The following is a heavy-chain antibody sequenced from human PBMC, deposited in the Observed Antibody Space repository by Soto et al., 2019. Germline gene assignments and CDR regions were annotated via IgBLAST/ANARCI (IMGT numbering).Heavy chain of an antibody. D-gene: IGHD3-10*01. CDR2: IYYSGST. CDR1: GGSISSSSYY. Sequence: PSETLSLTCTVSGGSISSSSYYWGWIRQPPGKGLEWIGSIYYSGSTYYNPSLKSRVTISVDTSKNQFSLKLSSVTAADTAVYYCARRGSGSYSDYWGQGTLVTVSP. CDR3: ARRGSGSYSDY. V-gene: IGHV4-39*01. J-gene: IGHJ4*02.